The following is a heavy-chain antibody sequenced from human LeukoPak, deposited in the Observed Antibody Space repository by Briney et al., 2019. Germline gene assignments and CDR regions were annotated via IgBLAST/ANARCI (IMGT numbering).Heavy chain of an antibody. D-gene: IGHD6-13*01. Sequence: ASVKVSCRASGYTFTSYGISWVRQAPGQGLEWMGWISAYNGNTNYAQKLQGRVTMTTDTSTSTAYMELRSLRSDDTAVYYCARVYSSSWYINVDPWGQGTLVTVSS. V-gene: IGHV1-18*01. CDR3: ARVYSSSWYINVDP. J-gene: IGHJ5*02. CDR2: ISAYNGNT. CDR1: GYTFTSYG.